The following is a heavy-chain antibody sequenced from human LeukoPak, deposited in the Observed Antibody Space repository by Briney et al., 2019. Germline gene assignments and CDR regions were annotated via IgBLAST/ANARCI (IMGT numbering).Heavy chain of an antibody. Sequence: GGSLRLSCAASGFTFRSYAMHWVRQAPGKGLEWVSAISGSGGSTYYADSVKGRFTISRDNSKNTLYLQMNSLRAEDTAVYYCAKDQKSGVDTAMASWGQGTLVTVSS. D-gene: IGHD5-18*01. CDR2: ISGSGGST. J-gene: IGHJ4*02. CDR1: GFTFRSYA. V-gene: IGHV3-23*01. CDR3: AKDQKSGVDTAMAS.